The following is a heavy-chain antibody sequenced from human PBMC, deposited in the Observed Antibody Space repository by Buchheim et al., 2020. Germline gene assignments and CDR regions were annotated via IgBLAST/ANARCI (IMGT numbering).Heavy chain of an antibody. CDR3: ARAYYDFWSGYYSYYYYGMDV. D-gene: IGHD3-3*01. Sequence: QVQLVQSGAEVKKPGASVKVSCKASGYTFTGYYMHWVRQAPGQGLEWMGRINPNSGGTNYAQKFQGRVTMTRDTSISTAYMELSRLRSDDTAVYYCARAYYDFWSGYYSYYYYGMDVWGQGTT. V-gene: IGHV1-2*06. J-gene: IGHJ6*02. CDR1: GYTFTGYY. CDR2: INPNSGGT.